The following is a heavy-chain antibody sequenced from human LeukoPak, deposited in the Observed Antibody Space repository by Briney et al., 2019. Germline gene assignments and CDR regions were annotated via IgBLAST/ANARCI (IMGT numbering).Heavy chain of an antibody. V-gene: IGHV1-2*02. CDR2: INPDRGGT. CDR3: AISIQAAAIPAFDY. CDR1: GNTFAGHN. D-gene: IGHD6-25*01. J-gene: IGHJ4*02. Sequence: ASVKVSCKAPGNTFAGHNIHWMRQAPGQGLELMGWINPDRGGTDYARQFQGRVTMTSDTSIRAAHMELSSLVSEDSAVYFCAISIQAAAIPAFDYWGQGTLVTVSS.